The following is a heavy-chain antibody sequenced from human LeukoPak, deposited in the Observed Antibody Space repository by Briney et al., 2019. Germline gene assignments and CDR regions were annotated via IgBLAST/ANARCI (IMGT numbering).Heavy chain of an antibody. V-gene: IGHV3-30*02. CDR3: AKDERRDGSDY. D-gene: IGHD3-10*01. J-gene: IGHJ4*02. CDR2: IRYDGSNK. CDR1: GLTFSSYG. Sequence: GGSLRPSCAASGLTFSSYGMHWVRQAPGKGLEWVAFIRYDGSNKYYADSVKGRFTISRDNSKNTLYLQMNSLRAEDTAVYYCAKDERRDGSDYWGQGTLVTVSS.